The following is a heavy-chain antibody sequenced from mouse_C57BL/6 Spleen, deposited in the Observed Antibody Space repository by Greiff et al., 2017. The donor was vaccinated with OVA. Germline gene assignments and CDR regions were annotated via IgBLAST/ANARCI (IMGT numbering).Heavy chain of an antibody. CDR3: ARGILTGTYGYFDY. J-gene: IGHJ2*01. V-gene: IGHV1-69*01. CDR1: GYTFTSYW. D-gene: IGHD4-1*01. CDR2: IDPSDSYT. Sequence: QVQLQQPGAELVMPGASVKLSCKASGYTFTSYWMHWVKQRPGQGLEWIGEIDPSDSYTNYNQKFKGKSTLTVDKSSSTAYMQLSSLTSEDSAVYDCARGILTGTYGYFDYWGQGTTLTVSS.